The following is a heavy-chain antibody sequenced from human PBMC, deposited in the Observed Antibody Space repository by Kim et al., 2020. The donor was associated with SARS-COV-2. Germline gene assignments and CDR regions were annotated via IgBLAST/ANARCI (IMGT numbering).Heavy chain of an antibody. CDR2: IYHTGRT. CDR1: GDSMNNHF. Sequence: SETLSLTCNVSGDSMNNHFWNWVRQTPGGALEWIGYIYHTGRTTYRPPLEDRVSITLDKSKTQFSLKLRSVTAADTAVYFCARGLTPYGMDIWGQGTPVGVS. CDR3: ARGLTPYGMDI. V-gene: IGHV4-59*11. J-gene: IGHJ6*02.